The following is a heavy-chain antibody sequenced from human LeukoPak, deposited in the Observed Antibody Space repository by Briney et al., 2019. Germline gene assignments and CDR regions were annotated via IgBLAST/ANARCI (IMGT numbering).Heavy chain of an antibody. J-gene: IGHJ4*02. CDR2: ISYDGSNK. D-gene: IGHD1-14*01. CDR3: ARDGITQSYYFDY. V-gene: IGHV3-30-3*01. Sequence: GGSLRLSCAASGFTFSSYAMHWVRQAPGKGLEWVAVISYDGSNKYYADSVKGRFTTSRDNSKNTLYLQMNSLRAEDTAVYYCARDGITQSYYFDYWGQGTLVTVSS. CDR1: GFTFSSYA.